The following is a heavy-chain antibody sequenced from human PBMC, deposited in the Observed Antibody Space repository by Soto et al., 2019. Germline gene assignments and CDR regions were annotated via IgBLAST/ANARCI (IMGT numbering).Heavy chain of an antibody. CDR3: TRHVKWNYVKPDAFDI. D-gene: IGHD1-7*01. V-gene: IGHV3-73*01. CDR2: IRSKANSYAT. Sequence: EVQLVESGGGLVQPGGSLKLSCAASGFTFSGSAMHWVRQASGKGLEWVGRIRSKANSYATAYAASVKGRFTISRDDSKNKAYLQMNSLKTEDTAVYYCTRHVKWNYVKPDAFDIWGQGTMVTVSS. J-gene: IGHJ3*02. CDR1: GFTFSGSA.